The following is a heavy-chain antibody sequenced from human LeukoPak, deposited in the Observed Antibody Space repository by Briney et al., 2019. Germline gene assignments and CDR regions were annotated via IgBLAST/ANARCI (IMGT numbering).Heavy chain of an antibody. D-gene: IGHD1-26*01. CDR3: ARDSGSGSNDY. Sequence: ASVKVSCTASGYTFTSYAIHWVRQAPGQRLEWMGWISAGNGNTKYSQNFQGRVTFISNTSATTAFMELGSLRSEDAAVYYCARDSGSGSNDYWGQGTLVTVSS. CDR1: GYTFTSYA. CDR2: ISAGNGNT. V-gene: IGHV1-3*01. J-gene: IGHJ4*02.